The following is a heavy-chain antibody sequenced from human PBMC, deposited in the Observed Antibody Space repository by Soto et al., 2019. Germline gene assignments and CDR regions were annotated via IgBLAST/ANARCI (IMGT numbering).Heavy chain of an antibody. J-gene: IGHJ4*02. CDR1: GYTFTSYA. CDR3: ARSIVVVTALDY. D-gene: IGHD2-21*02. Sequence: QVPLVQSGAEEKKPRASVKVSCKASGYTFTSYAMHWVRQAPGQRLEWMGWINAGNGNTKYSQKFQGRVTITRDTSASTDYMELRSLRSEDTAVYYCARSIVVVTALDYWGQGTLVTVSS. CDR2: INAGNGNT. V-gene: IGHV1-3*05.